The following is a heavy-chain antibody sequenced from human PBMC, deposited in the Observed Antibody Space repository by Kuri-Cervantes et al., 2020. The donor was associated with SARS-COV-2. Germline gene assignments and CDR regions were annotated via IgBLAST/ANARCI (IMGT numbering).Heavy chain of an antibody. CDR3: ARLSFSGTRDY. V-gene: IGHV3-7*01. Sequence: GGSLRLSCAASGFTFSNAWMNWVRQAPGKGLEWVANIKQDGSEKYYVDSVKGRFTISRDNAKNSLYLQMNSLRAEDTAVYYCARLSFSGTRDYWGQGTLVTVSS. D-gene: IGHD1-26*01. CDR2: IKQDGSEK. J-gene: IGHJ4*02. CDR1: GFTFSNAW.